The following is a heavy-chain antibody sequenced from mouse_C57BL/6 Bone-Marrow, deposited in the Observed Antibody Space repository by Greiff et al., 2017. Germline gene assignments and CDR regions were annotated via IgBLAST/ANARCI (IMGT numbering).Heavy chain of an antibody. V-gene: IGHV1-55*01. J-gene: IGHJ2*01. D-gene: IGHD4-1*01. CDR2: IYPTSGRT. Sequence: VQLQQPGAELVKPGASVKMSCTASGYTFTSYWITWVKQRPGQGLEGIGDIYPTSGRTNYNEKFKSKAILTVDTSSNTAYMQLRSLTSEDSAVFDCARSGPLGRSFDYWGQGTTLTVSS. CDR1: GYTFTSYW. CDR3: ARSGPLGRSFDY.